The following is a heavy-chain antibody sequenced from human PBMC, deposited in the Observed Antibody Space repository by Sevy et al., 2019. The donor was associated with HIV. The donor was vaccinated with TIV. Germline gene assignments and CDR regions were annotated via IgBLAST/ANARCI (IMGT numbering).Heavy chain of an antibody. D-gene: IGHD6-19*01. CDR2: ISNSGANT. Sequence: GGSLRLPCAASGFTFTNYGMHWVRRAPGKGLEWVSGISNSGANTDYADSVRGRFTVSRDNSKNTVYLQLNSLRAEDTAIYYCAKEWTLLSDWYGEFDYWGQGTLVTVSS. CDR3: AKEWTLLSDWYGEFDY. J-gene: IGHJ4*02. V-gene: IGHV3-23*01. CDR1: GFTFTNYG.